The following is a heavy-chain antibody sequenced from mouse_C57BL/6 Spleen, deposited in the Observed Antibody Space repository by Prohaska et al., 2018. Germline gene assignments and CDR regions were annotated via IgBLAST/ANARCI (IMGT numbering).Heavy chain of an antibody. J-gene: IGHJ2*01. CDR1: GYSITSGYY. V-gene: IGHV3-6*01. D-gene: IGHD4-1*01. CDR2: ISYDGSN. Sequence: DVQLQESGPGLVKPSQSLSLTCSVTGYSITSGYYWNWIRQFPGNKLEWMGYISYDGSNNYNPSLKNRISITRDTSKNQFFLKLNSVTTEDTATYYCARDRLGGYFDYWGQGTTLTVSS. CDR3: ARDRLGGYFDY.